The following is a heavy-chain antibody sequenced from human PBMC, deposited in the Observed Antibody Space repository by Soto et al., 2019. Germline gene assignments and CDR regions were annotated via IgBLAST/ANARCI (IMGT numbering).Heavy chain of an antibody. D-gene: IGHD6-13*01. CDR3: ASSNIAAAGFYYYGMDV. CDR2: IYYSGST. Sequence: SETLSLTCTVSGDSISSYYWSWIRQPPGKGLEWIGYIYYSGSTNYNPSLKSRVTISVDTSKNQFSLNLSSVTAADTAVYYCASSNIAAAGFYYYGMDVWGRGTTVTVS. CDR1: GDSISSYY. J-gene: IGHJ6*02. V-gene: IGHV4-59*01.